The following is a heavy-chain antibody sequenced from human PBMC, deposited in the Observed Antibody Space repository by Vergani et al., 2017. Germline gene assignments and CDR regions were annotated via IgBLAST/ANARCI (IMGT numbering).Heavy chain of an antibody. D-gene: IGHD2-2*01. V-gene: IGHV3-30*02. J-gene: IGHJ4*02. Sequence: QVQLVQSGGGVVQPGGSLRLSCAASGFTFSSYGMHWVRQAPGKGLEWVAFIRYDGSNKYYADSAKGRFTISRDNSKNTLYLQMNSLRAEDTAVYYCAKEMFPYCSSTSCYLFDYWGQGTLVTVSS. CDR2: IRYDGSNK. CDR3: AKEMFPYCSSTSCYLFDY. CDR1: GFTFSSYG.